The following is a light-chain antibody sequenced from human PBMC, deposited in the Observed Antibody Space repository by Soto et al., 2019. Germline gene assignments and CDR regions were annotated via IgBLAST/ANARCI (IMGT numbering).Light chain of an antibody. CDR1: SSDVGGYNY. Sequence: QSVLTQPASVSGSPGQSITISCTGTSSDVGGYNYVSWYQQNPGKAPKLMIYDVSNRPSGVSNRFSGSKSGNMASLTISGLQAEDEADYYCTSYTSSSTPYVFGGGTKVTVL. V-gene: IGLV2-14*01. CDR3: TSYTSSSTPYV. J-gene: IGLJ1*01. CDR2: DVS.